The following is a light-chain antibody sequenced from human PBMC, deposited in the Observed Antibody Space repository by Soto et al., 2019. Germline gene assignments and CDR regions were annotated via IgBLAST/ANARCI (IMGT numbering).Light chain of an antibody. V-gene: IGLV2-11*01. CDR1: SSDVGGYNY. J-gene: IGLJ1*01. CDR2: DVS. Sequence: QSALTQPRSVSGSPGQSVTISCTGTSSDVGGYNYVSWYQQHPGKAPKLMIYDVSKRPSGVPDRFSGSKSGNTASVTISGLQAEEEADYYCCSYAGSYSYVFGTGTKVTVL. CDR3: CSYAGSYSYV.